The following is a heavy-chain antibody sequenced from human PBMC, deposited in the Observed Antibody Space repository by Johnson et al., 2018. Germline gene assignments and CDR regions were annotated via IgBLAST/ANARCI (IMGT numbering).Heavy chain of an antibody. CDR1: GASISSYY. D-gene: IGHD6-13*01. CDR3: ARGLSSSLYSGTCFQH. V-gene: IGHV4-59*01. CDR2: MYYSGST. J-gene: IGHJ1*01. Sequence: QVQLQESGPGLVKPSETLSLTCSVSGASISSYYWSWIRQPPGKGLEWIGYMYYSGSTNYNPSFNSRVTISVDTSKNQLSLKLSSVTAADTAVYYCARGLSSSLYSGTCFQHWGQGTLVTVSS.